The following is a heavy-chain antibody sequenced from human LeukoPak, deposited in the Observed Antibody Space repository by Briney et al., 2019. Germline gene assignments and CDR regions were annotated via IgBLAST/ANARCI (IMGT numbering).Heavy chain of an antibody. CDR3: ARESNPQYGDNWFDP. CDR1: GGTFSSYA. V-gene: IGHV1-69*13. D-gene: IGHD4-17*01. J-gene: IGHJ5*02. Sequence: SVKVSCKASGGTFSSYAISWVRQAPGQGLEWMGGIIPIFGTANYAQKFQGRVTITADESTSTAYVELSSLRSEDTAVYYCARESNPQYGDNWFDPWGQGTLVTVSS. CDR2: IIPIFGTA.